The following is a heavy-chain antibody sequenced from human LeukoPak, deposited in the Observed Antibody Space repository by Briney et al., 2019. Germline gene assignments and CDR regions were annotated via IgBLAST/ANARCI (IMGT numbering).Heavy chain of an antibody. CDR3: AKDPTEYDFWSGYLEGDWFDP. J-gene: IGHJ5*02. D-gene: IGHD3-3*01. CDR1: GFTFSDYY. CDR2: ISSSGSTI. Sequence: GGSLRLSCAASGFTFSDYYMSWIRQAPGKGLEWVSYISSSGSTIYYADSVKGRFTISRDNSENTLYLQMNSLRAEDTAVYYCAKDPTEYDFWSGYLEGDWFDPWGQGTLVTVSS. V-gene: IGHV3-11*01.